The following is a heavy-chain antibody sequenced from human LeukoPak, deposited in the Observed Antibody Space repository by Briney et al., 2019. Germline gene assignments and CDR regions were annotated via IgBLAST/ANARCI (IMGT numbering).Heavy chain of an antibody. CDR3: ARAMGYSGYDIDY. CDR1: GFTFSSYE. J-gene: IGHJ4*02. Sequence: GGSLRLSCAASGFTFSSYEMNWVRQAPGKGLEWVSYISSSGSTTYYADSVKGRFTISRDNAKNSLYLQMNSLRAEDTAVYYCARAMGYSGYDIDYWGQGTLVTVSS. V-gene: IGHV3-48*03. CDR2: ISSSGSTT. D-gene: IGHD5-12*01.